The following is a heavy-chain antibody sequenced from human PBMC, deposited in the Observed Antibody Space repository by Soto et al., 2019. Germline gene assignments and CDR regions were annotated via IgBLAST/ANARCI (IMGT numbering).Heavy chain of an antibody. J-gene: IGHJ4*02. D-gene: IGHD3-16*01. CDR2: IKQDGRET. CDR3: ARGTSHYNYVHVWY. V-gene: IGHV3-7*03. CDR1: GFTFSSYW. Sequence: EVQLVESGGGLVQPGGSLRLSCAASGFTFSSYWMSWVRQATGKALECVANIKQDGRETYYVDSVKGRFTISRDNANIALYLQMDSLGAEDTAVYYCARGTSHYNYVHVWYWGQGTHVIVSS.